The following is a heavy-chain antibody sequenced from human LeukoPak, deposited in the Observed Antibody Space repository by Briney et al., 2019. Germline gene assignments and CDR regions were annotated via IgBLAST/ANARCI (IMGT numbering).Heavy chain of an antibody. J-gene: IGHJ4*02. Sequence: GRSLRLSCTASGFTFGDYAMSWVRQAPGKGLEWVGFIRSKAYGGTTEYAASVKGRFTISRDDSKSIAYLQMNSLKTEDTAVYYCTRTLAYCGGDCYSHFDYWGQGTLVTVSS. CDR1: GFTFGDYA. CDR2: IRSKAYGGTT. D-gene: IGHD2-21*01. V-gene: IGHV3-49*04. CDR3: TRTLAYCGGDCYSHFDY.